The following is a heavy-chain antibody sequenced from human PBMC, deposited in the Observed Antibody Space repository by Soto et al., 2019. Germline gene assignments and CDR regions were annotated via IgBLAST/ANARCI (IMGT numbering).Heavy chain of an antibody. D-gene: IGHD4-17*01. CDR3: ARVLATVNTADN. CDR1: GGSFSGYY. CDR2: INHSGST. Sequence: SETLSLTCAVYGGSFSGYYWSWIRQPPGKGLAWIGEINHSGSTNYNPSLKSRVTISVDTSKNQFSLKLSSVTAADTAVYYWARVLATVNTADNWGQGTLVTVSS. V-gene: IGHV4-34*01. J-gene: IGHJ4*02.